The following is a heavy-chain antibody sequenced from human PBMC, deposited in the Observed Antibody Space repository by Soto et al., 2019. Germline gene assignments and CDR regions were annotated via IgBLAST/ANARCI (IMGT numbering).Heavy chain of an antibody. J-gene: IGHJ6*02. V-gene: IGHV1-58*01. D-gene: IGHD4-4*01. CDR1: GFTFTSSS. CDR2: IVVGSGNT. CDR3: AAEGTVTPYYYYGMDV. Sequence: VKLSCKASGFTFTSSSVQWVRHARGQRLEWIGWIVVGSGNTNYAQKFQERVTITRDMSTSTTYMELSSLRSEDTAVYYCAAEGTVTPYYYYGMDVWGQGTTVTVSS.